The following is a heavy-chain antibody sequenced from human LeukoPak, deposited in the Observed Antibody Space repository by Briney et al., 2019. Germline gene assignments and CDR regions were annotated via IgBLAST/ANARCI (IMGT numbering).Heavy chain of an antibody. D-gene: IGHD2-15*01. CDR1: GGSISSYY. V-gene: IGHV4-59*01. J-gene: IGHJ4*02. CDR2: IYYSGST. Sequence: SETLSLTCTVSGGSISSYYWSWIRQPPGKGLEWIGYIYYSGSTNCNPSLKSRVTISVDTSKNQFSLKLSSVTAADTAVYYCAGRPDCSGGSCYSAAAVDYWGQGTLVTVSS. CDR3: AGRPDCSGGSCYSAAAVDY.